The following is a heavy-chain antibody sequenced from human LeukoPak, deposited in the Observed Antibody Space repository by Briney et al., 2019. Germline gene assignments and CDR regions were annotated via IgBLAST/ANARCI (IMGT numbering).Heavy chain of an antibody. Sequence: GGSLRLSCAASGFTFSSYSMNWVRQAPGKGLEWVSYISSSSSTIYYADSVKGRFTISRDNAKNSLYLQMNSLRAEDTAVYYCAREIVEMATKIPFGFDYWGQGTLATVSS. CDR2: ISSSSSTI. CDR3: AREIVEMATKIPFGFDY. D-gene: IGHD5-24*01. J-gene: IGHJ4*02. CDR1: GFTFSSYS. V-gene: IGHV3-48*01.